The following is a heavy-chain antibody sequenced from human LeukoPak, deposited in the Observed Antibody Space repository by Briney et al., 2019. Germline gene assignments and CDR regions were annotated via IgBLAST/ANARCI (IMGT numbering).Heavy chain of an antibody. CDR2: ISGSGGST. V-gene: IGHV3-23*01. CDR1: GFTFSSYA. D-gene: IGHD5-24*01. CDR3: AKEVGRDDSETPGTFDM. Sequence: GGSLRLSCAASGFTFSSYAMSWVRQAPGKGLEWVSAISGSGGSTYYADSVKGRFTISRDNSKNTLYLQMNSLRAEDTAVYYCAKEVGRDDSETPGTFDMWGLGTKVTVSS. J-gene: IGHJ3*02.